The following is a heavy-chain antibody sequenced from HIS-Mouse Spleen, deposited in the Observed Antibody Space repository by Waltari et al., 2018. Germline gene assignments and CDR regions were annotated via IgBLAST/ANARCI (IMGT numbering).Heavy chain of an antibody. J-gene: IGHJ5*02. Sequence: QVQLVESGGGVVQPGRSLRLSCAASGFTFSSYAMHWVRQAPGKGLEWVAVISYDGSNKYYADSVKGRFTISRDNSKNTLYLQMNSLRAEDTAVYYCARIDYDSSGYPSWGQGTLVTVSS. CDR2: ISYDGSNK. CDR3: ARIDYDSSGYPS. V-gene: IGHV3-30-3*01. CDR1: GFTFSSYA. D-gene: IGHD3-22*01.